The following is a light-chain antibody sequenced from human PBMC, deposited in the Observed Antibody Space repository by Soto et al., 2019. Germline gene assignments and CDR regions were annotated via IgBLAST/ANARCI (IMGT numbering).Light chain of an antibody. J-gene: IGKJ1*01. Sequence: TQSPATLSVSPGERVALSCRASQSISSWLAWYQQKPGKAPKLLIYKASRLERGVPSRFSGSESGTEFTLTITSLQADDFATYYCQQYDKYWTFGQGTKVEIK. CDR1: QSISSW. CDR3: QQYDKYWT. V-gene: IGKV1-5*03. CDR2: KAS.